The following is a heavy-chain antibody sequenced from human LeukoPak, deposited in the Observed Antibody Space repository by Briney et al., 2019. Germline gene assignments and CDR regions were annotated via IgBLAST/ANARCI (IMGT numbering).Heavy chain of an antibody. D-gene: IGHD6-19*01. CDR1: GFTFTSYA. Sequence: GGSLRLSCAASGFTFTSYAMHWVRQAPGQRLEWMGWINAGNGNTKYSQKFQGRVTITRDTSASTAYMELSSLRSEDTAVYYCARKGGLAVAGIDYWGQGTLVTVSS. J-gene: IGHJ4*02. CDR2: INAGNGNT. V-gene: IGHV1-3*01. CDR3: ARKGGLAVAGIDY.